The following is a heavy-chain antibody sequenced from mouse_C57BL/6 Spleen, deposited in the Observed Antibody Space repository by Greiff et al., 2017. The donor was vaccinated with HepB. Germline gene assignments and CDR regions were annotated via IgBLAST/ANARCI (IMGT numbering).Heavy chain of an antibody. CDR3: AMSTTVVANAMDY. J-gene: IGHJ4*01. D-gene: IGHD1-1*01. V-gene: IGHV1-54*01. CDR2: INPGSGGT. CDR1: GYAFTNYL. Sequence: VQLQESGAELVRPGTSVKVSCKASGYAFTNYLIEWVKQRPGQGLEWIGVINPGSGGTNYNEKFKGKATLTADKSSSTAYMQLSSLTSEDSAVYFCAMSTTVVANAMDYWGQGTSVTVSS.